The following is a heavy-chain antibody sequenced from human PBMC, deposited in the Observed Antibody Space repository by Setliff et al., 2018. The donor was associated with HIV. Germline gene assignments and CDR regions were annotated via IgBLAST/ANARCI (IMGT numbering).Heavy chain of an antibody. Sequence: PGGSLRLSCTASGFTFGDYGMSWVRQAPGKGLEWVAIINQDGSEKFYVDSVKGRFTISRDNAKNSLSPEMSRLRVEDTAVYYCVRGYDSSGYSDFFDYWGQGTLVTVSS. CDR2: INQDGSEK. J-gene: IGHJ4*02. V-gene: IGHV3-7*01. CDR1: GFTFGDYG. D-gene: IGHD3-22*01. CDR3: VRGYDSSGYSDFFDY.